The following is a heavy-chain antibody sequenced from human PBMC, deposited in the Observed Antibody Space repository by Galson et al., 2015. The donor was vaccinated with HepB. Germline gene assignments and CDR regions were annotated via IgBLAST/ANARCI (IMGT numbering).Heavy chain of an antibody. CDR3: ARGEAYYDFWSGSHFDH. Sequence: SLRLSCAASGFTFSSYTMNWVRQAPGKGLEWVSSISHSSSFMYYADSVKGRFTISRDNARNSLYLQMCSLRAEDTAVYYCARGEAYYDFWSGSHFDHWGQGTLVTVSS. J-gene: IGHJ4*01. CDR1: GFTFSSYT. D-gene: IGHD3-3*01. CDR2: ISHSSSFM. V-gene: IGHV3-21*01.